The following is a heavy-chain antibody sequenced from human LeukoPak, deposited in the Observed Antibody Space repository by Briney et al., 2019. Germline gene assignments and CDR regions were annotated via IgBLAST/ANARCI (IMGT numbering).Heavy chain of an antibody. D-gene: IGHD1-1*01. CDR3: AXXXXXXXXXTTTHWYFDL. J-gene: IGHJ2*01. Sequence: SETLSLTCTVSGGSISSYYWSWIRQPPGKGLEWIGYIYYSGSTNYNPSLKSRVTISVDTSKNQFSLKLSSVTAADTAVYYCAXXXXXXXXXTTTHWYFDLWGRGTLVTVSS. CDR2: IYYSGST. V-gene: IGHV4-59*08. CDR1: GGSISSYY.